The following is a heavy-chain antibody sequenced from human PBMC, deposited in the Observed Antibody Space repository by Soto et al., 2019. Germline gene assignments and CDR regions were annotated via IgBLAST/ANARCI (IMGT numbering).Heavy chain of an antibody. V-gene: IGHV4-39*01. CDR3: ARKWFGALLGWFDP. CDR1: GGSISSSSYY. D-gene: IGHD3-10*01. Sequence: QLLESGPGLVKPSETLSLTCTVSGGSISSSSYYWGWIRQPPGKGLEWIGSIYYSGNTYYNPSLKSRVTISVDTSKNQFALKMSSVTAADTDGYYCARKWFGALLGWFDPWGHGTLVTVSS. CDR2: IYYSGNT. J-gene: IGHJ5*02.